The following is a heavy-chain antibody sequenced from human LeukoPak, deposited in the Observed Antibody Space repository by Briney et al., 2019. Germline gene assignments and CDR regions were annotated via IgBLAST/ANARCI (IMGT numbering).Heavy chain of an antibody. D-gene: IGHD3-10*01. CDR3: AREGHGSGTYSSSSKGDAFDI. V-gene: IGHV3-30-3*01. CDR2: ISYDGSNK. CDR1: GFTFSSYA. J-gene: IGHJ3*02. Sequence: GGSLRLSCAASGFTFSSYAMHWVRQAPGKGLEWVAVISYDGSNKYYADSVKGRFTISRDNSKNTLYLQMNSLRAEDTAVYYCAREGHGSGTYSSSSKGDAFDIWGQGTMVTVSS.